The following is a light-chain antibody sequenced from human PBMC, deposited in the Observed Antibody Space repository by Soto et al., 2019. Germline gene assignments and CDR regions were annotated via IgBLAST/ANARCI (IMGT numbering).Light chain of an antibody. CDR2: SNN. CDR3: AAWDDSLNGPV. Sequence: QSALTQPPSASGTPGQRVTISCSGSSSNIGSNTVNWYQQLPGTAPKLLIYSNNQRPSGVPDRFSGSKSGTSASLAIGGLQSGDEADYSCAAWDDSLNGPVFGGGTKLTVL. CDR1: SSNIGSNT. J-gene: IGLJ3*02. V-gene: IGLV1-44*01.